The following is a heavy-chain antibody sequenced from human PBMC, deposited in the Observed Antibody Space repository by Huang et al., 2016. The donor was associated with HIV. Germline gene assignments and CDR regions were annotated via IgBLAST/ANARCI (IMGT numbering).Heavy chain of an antibody. D-gene: IGHD3-22*01. CDR3: GRDRTNLYDSTGYLGDIDY. CDR1: GFTLSKSW. Sequence: EVEVVESGGGSVQPGGSLRLSCAASGFTLSKSWMTCVRQCWKDGVRKCRGKGVRWVASINKDGSEKYDVDSVKGRFTISRDKTKNSVHVQMKSVRGEDTAVYYCGRDRTNLYDSTGYLGDIDYWGLGTLVTVSS. V-gene: IGHV3-7*01. CDR2: INKDGSEK. J-gene: IGHJ4*02.